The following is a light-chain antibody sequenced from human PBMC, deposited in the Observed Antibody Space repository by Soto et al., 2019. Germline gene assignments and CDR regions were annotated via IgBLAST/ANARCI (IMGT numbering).Light chain of an antibody. CDR2: GAS. J-gene: IGKJ2*01. Sequence: DIQLTQSPSFLSASVGDRVTITCRASQGISSYLAWFQQKPGKAPKLLIYGASTLQSGVPSRFSGSGSGTEFTLTIGSLQPEDFATYYCQQLNTYPYTFGQGTKLEIK. CDR1: QGISSY. CDR3: QQLNTYPYT. V-gene: IGKV1-9*01.